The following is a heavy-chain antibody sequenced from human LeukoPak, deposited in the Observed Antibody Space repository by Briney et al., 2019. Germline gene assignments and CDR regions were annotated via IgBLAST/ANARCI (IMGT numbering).Heavy chain of an antibody. CDR1: GGSFSGYY. J-gene: IGHJ6*02. Sequence: PSETLSLTCAVYGGSFSGYYWSWIRQPPGKGLEWIGEINHSGSTNYNPSLKSQVTISVDTSKNQFSLKLSSVTAADTAVYYCARASGSGSPRYYYYYYGMDVRGQGTTVTVSS. V-gene: IGHV4-34*01. CDR2: INHSGST. D-gene: IGHD3-10*01. CDR3: ARASGSGSPRYYYYYYGMDV.